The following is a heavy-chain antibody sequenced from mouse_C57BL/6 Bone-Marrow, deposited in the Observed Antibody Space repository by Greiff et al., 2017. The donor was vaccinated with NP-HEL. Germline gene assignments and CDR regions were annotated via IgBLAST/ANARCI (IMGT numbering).Heavy chain of an antibody. Sequence: DVKLVESGGGLVQPGGSLKLSCAASGFTFSDYYMYWVRQTPEKRLEWVAYISNGGGSTYYPDTVKGRFTISRDNAKNTLYLQMSRLKSEDTAMYYCARAAGRSWCAYWGQGTLVTVSA. J-gene: IGHJ3*01. D-gene: IGHD4-1*01. V-gene: IGHV5-12*01. CDR3: ARAAGRSWCAY. CDR1: GFTFSDYY. CDR2: ISNGGGST.